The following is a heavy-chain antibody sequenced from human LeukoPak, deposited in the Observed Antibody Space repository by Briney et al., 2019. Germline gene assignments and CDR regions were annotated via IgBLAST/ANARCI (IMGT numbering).Heavy chain of an antibody. Sequence: PGGSLRLSRAASGFTFSSHSMNWVRQAPGKGLEWVSYISRSSSTIYYADSVKGRFTVSRDNAKKSLYLQMNSLRAEDTAVYYCAGDWDDYDRSGYDYWGQGTLVTVSS. CDR1: GFTFSSHS. J-gene: IGHJ4*02. CDR2: ISRSSSTI. V-gene: IGHV3-48*04. D-gene: IGHD3-22*01. CDR3: AGDWDDYDRSGYDY.